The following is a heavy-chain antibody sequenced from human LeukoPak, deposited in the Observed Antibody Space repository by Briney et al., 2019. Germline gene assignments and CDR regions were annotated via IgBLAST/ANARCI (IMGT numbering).Heavy chain of an antibody. V-gene: IGHV3-23*01. CDR2: ISHSGSST. D-gene: IGHD6-13*01. CDR3: AKDSAETYGSSWYGVYYFDY. J-gene: IGHJ4*02. Sequence: GGSLRLSCAASGFTLSSHWMYWVRQVPGKGLEWVSSISHSGSSTYYADSVKGRLTISRDISKNTLYLQMNSLRAEDTAVYYCAKDSAETYGSSWYGVYYFDYWGQGTPVTVSS. CDR1: GFTLSSHW.